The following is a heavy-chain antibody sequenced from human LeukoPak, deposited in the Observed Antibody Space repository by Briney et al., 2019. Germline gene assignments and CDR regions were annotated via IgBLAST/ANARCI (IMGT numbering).Heavy chain of an antibody. CDR1: GFTVSSNY. D-gene: IGHD4-17*01. V-gene: IGHV3-23*01. CDR3: ARDPNGDYIGAFDM. Sequence: GGSLRLSCAASGFTVSSNYMSWVRQAPGKGPEWVSAIRGGGGSAFYADSVKGRFTISRDNSKYTLFLRMNSLRAEDTAVYYCARDPNGDYIGAFDMWGPGTMVTVSS. J-gene: IGHJ3*02. CDR2: IRGGGGSA.